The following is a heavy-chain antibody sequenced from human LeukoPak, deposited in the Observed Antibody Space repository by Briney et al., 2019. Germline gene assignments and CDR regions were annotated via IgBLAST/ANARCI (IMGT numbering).Heavy chain of an antibody. J-gene: IGHJ4*02. D-gene: IGHD3-22*01. CDR1: GGSFSGYY. CDR3: ARLGQVSGRDSSGYYIFDY. Sequence: PSETLSLTCAVYGGSFSGYYWSWIRQPPGKGLEWIGEINHSGSTNYNPSLKSRVTISVGTSKNQFSLKLSSVTAADTAVYYCARLGQVSGRDSSGYYIFDYWAREPWSPSPQ. CDR2: INHSGST. V-gene: IGHV4-34*01.